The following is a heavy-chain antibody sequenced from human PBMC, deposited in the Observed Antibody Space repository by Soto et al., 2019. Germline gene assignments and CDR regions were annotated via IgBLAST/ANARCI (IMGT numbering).Heavy chain of an antibody. V-gene: IGHV1-3*01. D-gene: IGHD2-2*01. CDR3: ARESGDIVVVPAATEDYGMDV. CDR1: GNTFSSYT. J-gene: IGHJ6*02. CDR2: INAGNGNT. Sequence: ASVKVSCKASGNTFSSYTMHWMRQAPGQRLEWMGWINAGNGNTKYSQKFQARVTITRDTTASTAYMELSSLKSEDTAVYYCARESGDIVVVPAATEDYGMDVWGQGTTVTVSS.